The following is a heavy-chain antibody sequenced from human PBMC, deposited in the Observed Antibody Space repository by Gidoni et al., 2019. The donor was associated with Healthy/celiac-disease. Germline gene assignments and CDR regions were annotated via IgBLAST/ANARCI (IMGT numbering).Heavy chain of an antibody. CDR1: GFTFSSYA. Sequence: VQPGRSLRLSCAASGFTFSSYAMHWVRQAPGKGLEWVAVISYDGSNKYYADSVKGRFNISRDNSKNTLYLQMNSLRAEDTAVYYCARDPDSSSWFDYWGQGTLVTVSS. D-gene: IGHD6-13*01. CDR3: ARDPDSSSWFDY. V-gene: IGHV3-30*04. CDR2: ISYDGSNK. J-gene: IGHJ4*02.